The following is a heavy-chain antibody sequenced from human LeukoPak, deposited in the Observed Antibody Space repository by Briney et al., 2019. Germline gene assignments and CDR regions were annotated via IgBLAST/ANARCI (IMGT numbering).Heavy chain of an antibody. CDR3: ARQSSGGYGLGY. Sequence: GASVKVPSKASGYMFTGYYMHWVRQAPGQGLEWMGWINPNSGGTNYAQKFQGTVTMTRDTSISTAYMELSRLRSDDTAVYYCARQSSGGYGLGYWGQGTLVTVSS. CDR2: INPNSGGT. CDR1: GYMFTGYY. J-gene: IGHJ4*02. V-gene: IGHV1-2*02. D-gene: IGHD5-12*01.